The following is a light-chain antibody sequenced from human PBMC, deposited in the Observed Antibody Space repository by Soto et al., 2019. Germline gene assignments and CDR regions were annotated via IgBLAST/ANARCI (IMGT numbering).Light chain of an antibody. Sequence: VLTPPASGSWAPGQSISLSCPGTSSDGGGYKYFSRVQNQPGKAPKNVVFDVSGRPPGISNRFSGSKSGNTASLTISGLRPEDEADYYCSSYTDFNLYVFGTGTKVTVL. CDR3: SSYTDFNLYV. CDR1: SSDGGGYKY. V-gene: IGLV2-14*03. CDR2: DVS. J-gene: IGLJ1*01.